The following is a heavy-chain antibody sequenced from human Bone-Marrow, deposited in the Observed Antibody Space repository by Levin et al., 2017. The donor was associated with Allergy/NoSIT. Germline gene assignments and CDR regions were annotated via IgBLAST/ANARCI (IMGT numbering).Heavy chain of an antibody. V-gene: IGHV2-70*17. CDR2: IDWDDDR. CDR3: ARNVRMPSHTGNHYLTHDH. CDR1: GFSLTTRGMC. D-gene: IGHD2-8*02. J-gene: IGHJ4*02. Sequence: VSGPTLVKPTQTLKLTCSFSGFSLTTRGMCVSWIRQPPGKALEWLARIDWDDDRFYSPSLKSRLTISKDTSKNQVVLTMTNVDPVDTGTYYCARNVRMPSHTGNHYLTHDHWGQGTLVAVSS.